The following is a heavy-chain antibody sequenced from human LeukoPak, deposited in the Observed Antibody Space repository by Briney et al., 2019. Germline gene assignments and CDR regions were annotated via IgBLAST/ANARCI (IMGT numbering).Heavy chain of an antibody. Sequence: SVKVSCKASGYTFTGYYMHWVRQAPGQGLEWMGWINPNSGGTNYAQKFQGRVTMTRDTSISTAYMELSRLRSDDTAVYYCARGVADYYYYGMDVWGQGTTVTVSS. CDR2: INPNSGGT. CDR3: ARGVADYYYYGMDV. D-gene: IGHD2-15*01. J-gene: IGHJ6*02. CDR1: GYTFTGYY. V-gene: IGHV1-2*02.